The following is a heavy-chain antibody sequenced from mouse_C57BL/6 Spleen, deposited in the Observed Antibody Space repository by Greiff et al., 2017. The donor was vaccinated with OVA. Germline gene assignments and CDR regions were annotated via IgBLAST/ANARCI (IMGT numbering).Heavy chain of an antibody. J-gene: IGHJ4*01. CDR1: GYAFSSSW. V-gene: IGHV1-82*01. CDR2: IYPGDGDT. Sequence: LVESGPELVKPGASVKISCKASGYAFSSSWMNWVKQRPGKGLEWIGRIYPGDGDTNYNGKFKGKATLTADKSSSTAYMQLSSLTSEDSAVYFCASPFITTDVMDYWGQGTSVTVSS. CDR3: ASPFITTDVMDY. D-gene: IGHD1-1*01.